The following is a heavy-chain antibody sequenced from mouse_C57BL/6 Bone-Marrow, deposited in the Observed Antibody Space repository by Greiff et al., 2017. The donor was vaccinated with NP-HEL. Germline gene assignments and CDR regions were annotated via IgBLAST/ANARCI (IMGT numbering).Heavy chain of an antibody. V-gene: IGHV7-3*01. J-gene: IGHJ1*03. CDR2: IRNKANGYTK. CDR1: GFTFTDYY. Sequence: EVKLMESGGGLVQPGGSLSLSCAASGFTFTDYYMSWVRQPPGKALEWLGFIRNKANGYTKEYSASVKGRFTISRDNSQSILYLQMNALRAEDSATYYCARYDGSSYWYFDVWGTGTTVTVSS. CDR3: ARYDGSSYWYFDV. D-gene: IGHD1-1*01.